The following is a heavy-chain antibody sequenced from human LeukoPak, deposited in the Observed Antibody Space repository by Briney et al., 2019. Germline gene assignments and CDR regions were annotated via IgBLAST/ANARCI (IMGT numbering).Heavy chain of an antibody. CDR1: GGSIGSYY. V-gene: IGHV4-59*01. CDR2: IYYSGST. Sequence: SETLSLTCTVSGGSIGSYYWSWIRQPPGKGLEWIGYIYYSGSTNYNPSLKSRVTISVDTSKNQFSLKLSSVTAADTAVYYCARLLTGGWFDPWGQGTLVTVSS. J-gene: IGHJ5*02. D-gene: IGHD1-26*01. CDR3: ARLLTGGWFDP.